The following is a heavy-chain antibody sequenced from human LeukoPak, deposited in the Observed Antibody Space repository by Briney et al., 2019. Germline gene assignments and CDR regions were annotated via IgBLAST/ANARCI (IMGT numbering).Heavy chain of an antibody. CDR1: GFTFSSYW. J-gene: IGHJ4*02. CDR3: ARQTGSGLFILP. V-gene: IGHV3-30*03. CDR2: ISYDGSNK. D-gene: IGHD3/OR15-3a*01. Sequence: GGSLRLSCEASGFTFSSYWMSWVRQAPGKGLEWVAVISYDGSNKYYADSVKGRFTISRDNSKNTLYLQMNSLRAEDTAVYYCARQTGSGLFILPGGQGTLVTVSS.